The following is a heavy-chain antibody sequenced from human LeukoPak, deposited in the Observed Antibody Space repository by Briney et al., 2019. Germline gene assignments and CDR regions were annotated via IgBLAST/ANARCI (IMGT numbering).Heavy chain of an antibody. CDR1: GFTFRSFA. CDR3: AKDGQSFNSMYDYFDS. V-gene: IGHV3-23*01. Sequence: PGGSLRLSCSASGFTFRSFAISWVRQAPGKGLEWVSSIGGGDTHYADSVKGRFTISRDDSRSTVDLQMSSLRAEDTAVYYCAKDGQSFNSMYDYFDSWGQGTLVSVS. J-gene: IGHJ4*02. D-gene: IGHD2-8*01. CDR2: IGGGDT.